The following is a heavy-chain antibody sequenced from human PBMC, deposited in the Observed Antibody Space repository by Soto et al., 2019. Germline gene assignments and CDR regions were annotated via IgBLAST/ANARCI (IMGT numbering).Heavy chain of an antibody. CDR1: GLSFSSYW. D-gene: IGHD3-10*02. CDR3: ANDRQNGNYYVRGVTYYFEY. V-gene: IGHV3-7*03. Sequence: GGSLRLPCATSGLSFSSYWMSWVRQAPGKGLEWVANIKQDESEHNYVDSVKGRFTISRDNAKNSLYLQMNSLRAEDTAVYFCANDRQNGNYYVRGVTYYFEYWGQGTLVTVSS. CDR2: IKQDESEH. J-gene: IGHJ4*02.